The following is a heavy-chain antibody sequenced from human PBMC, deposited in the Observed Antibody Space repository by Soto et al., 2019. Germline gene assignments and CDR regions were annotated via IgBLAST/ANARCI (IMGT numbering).Heavy chain of an antibody. CDR3: VKDSPSEYSSSWYGYYYYYYGMDV. J-gene: IGHJ6*02. Sequence: GGSLRLSCSASGFTFSSYAMHRVRQAPGKGLEYVSAISSNGGSTYYADSVKGRFTISRDNSKNTLYLQMSSLRAEDTAVYYCVKDSPSEYSSSWYGYYYYYYGMDVWGQGTTVTVSS. CDR1: GFTFSSYA. CDR2: ISSNGGST. V-gene: IGHV3-64D*06. D-gene: IGHD6-13*01.